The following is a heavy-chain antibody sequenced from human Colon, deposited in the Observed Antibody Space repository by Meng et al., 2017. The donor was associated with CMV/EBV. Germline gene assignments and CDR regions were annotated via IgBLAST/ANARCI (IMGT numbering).Heavy chain of an antibody. D-gene: IGHD2-2*01. Sequence: SLSLSWTASGFTFSSYSLNWVRQAPGKGLEWVSSTSHSSDTYYADSVKGRFTVSRDNAQNSVYLQMNSLTAEDTGLYYCARGWPPDQWGQGTLVTVSS. J-gene: IGHJ1*01. CDR2: TSHSSDT. V-gene: IGHV3-21*06. CDR3: ARGWPPDQ. CDR1: GFTFSSYS.